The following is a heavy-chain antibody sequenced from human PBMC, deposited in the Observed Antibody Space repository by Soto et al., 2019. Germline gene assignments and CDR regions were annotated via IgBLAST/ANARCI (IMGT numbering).Heavy chain of an antibody. Sequence: PVESLKLSCAASGFSFSTYALTWVRQAPGKGLDWVSGISASGATTYYADSVKGRFTISRDNSKNTVFLQMTSLRAEDTALYYCAKWTDTVVEAALAGGAFDIWGQGTMVTVSS. J-gene: IGHJ3*02. CDR3: AKWTDTVVEAALAGGAFDI. CDR1: GFSFSTYA. CDR2: ISASGATT. V-gene: IGHV3-23*01. D-gene: IGHD2-2*01.